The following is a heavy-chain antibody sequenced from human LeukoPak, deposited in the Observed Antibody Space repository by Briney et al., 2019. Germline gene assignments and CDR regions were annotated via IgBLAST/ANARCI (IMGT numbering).Heavy chain of an antibody. D-gene: IGHD1-26*01. CDR1: GGSISSSSYY. CDR3: ARWERKSRGFDP. Sequence: SETLSLTCTVSGGSISSSSYYWGWIRQPPGKGLEWIGYIYHSGSTYYNPSLKSRVTISVDRSKNQFSLKLSSVTAADTAVYYCARWERKSRGFDPWGQGTLVTVSS. V-gene: IGHV4-30-2*01. J-gene: IGHJ5*02. CDR2: IYHSGST.